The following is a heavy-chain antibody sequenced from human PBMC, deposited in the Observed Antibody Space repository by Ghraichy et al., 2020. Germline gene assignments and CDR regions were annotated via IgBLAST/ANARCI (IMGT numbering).Heavy chain of an antibody. CDR3: ARDLDGGLFDY. D-gene: IGHD4-23*01. Sequence: SETLSLTCTVSGGSISSYYWSWIRQPPGKGLEWIGYIYYSGSTNYNPSLKSRVTISVDTSKNQFSLKLSSVTAADTAVYYCARDLDGGLFDYWRQGTLVTVSS. V-gene: IGHV4-59*01. CDR2: IYYSGST. CDR1: GGSISSYY. J-gene: IGHJ4*02.